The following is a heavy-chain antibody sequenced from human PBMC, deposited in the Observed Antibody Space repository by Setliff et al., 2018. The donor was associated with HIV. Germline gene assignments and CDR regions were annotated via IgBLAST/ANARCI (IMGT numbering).Heavy chain of an antibody. CDR2: IIPIFGTA. CDR3: AAGIYGSYGMDV. J-gene: IGHJ6*02. Sequence: ASVKVSCKASGGTFSSYAISWVRQAPGQGLEWMGGIIPIFGTANYAQKFQGRVTITADESTSTAYMELSSLRSEDTAVYYCAAGIYGSYGMDVWGQGTTVTVSS. V-gene: IGHV1-69*13. D-gene: IGHD3-10*01. CDR1: GGTFSSYA.